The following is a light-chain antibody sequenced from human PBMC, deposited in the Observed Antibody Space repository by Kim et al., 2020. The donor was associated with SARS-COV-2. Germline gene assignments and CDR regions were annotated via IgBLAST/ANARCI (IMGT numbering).Light chain of an antibody. CDR3: QQYDTYWT. Sequence: DIQMTQSPSTLSPSVGDRVTITCRASQSISNWLAWYQQKPGKAPRLLIYKASTLESGVPSRFSGSGSGTEFTLTISSLQPDDFATYYCQQYDTYWTFDQGTKVDIK. CDR1: QSISNW. V-gene: IGKV1-5*03. J-gene: IGKJ1*01. CDR2: KAS.